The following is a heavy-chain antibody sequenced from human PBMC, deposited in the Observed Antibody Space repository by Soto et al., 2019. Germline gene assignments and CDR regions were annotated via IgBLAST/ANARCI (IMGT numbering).Heavy chain of an antibody. CDR1: GFSFSSAW. J-gene: IGHJ4*02. CDR3: TTGVDGYNPFDY. V-gene: IGHV3-15*07. D-gene: IGHD5-12*01. Sequence: EAQLVESGGGLVKPGGSLRLSCAASGFSFSSAWMIWVRQAPGKGLEWVGRIKSKVHGETTDYAAPVKGRFTISRDDSKNTVFLQMNSLETEDTAVYYGTTGVDGYNPFDYWGQGTLVTVSS. CDR2: IKSKVHGETT.